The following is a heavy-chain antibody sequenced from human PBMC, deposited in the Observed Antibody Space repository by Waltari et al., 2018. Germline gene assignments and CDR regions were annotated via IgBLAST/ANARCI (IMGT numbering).Heavy chain of an antibody. CDR2: FIPLSGSQ. D-gene: IGHD3-16*02. CDR3: ARGYRYDSSERFYLDY. Sequence: QVQLAQSGDEVKSPGSSVTISCKASGLSIRGYTSSWVRQAPGQGLEWMGGFIPLSGSQIYTQKFQGRLTITADGSTRTTVMQLTNLRYEDTAVYFCARGYRYDSSERFYLDYWGQGTPVIVSS. CDR1: GLSIRGYT. V-gene: IGHV1-69*12. J-gene: IGHJ4*02.